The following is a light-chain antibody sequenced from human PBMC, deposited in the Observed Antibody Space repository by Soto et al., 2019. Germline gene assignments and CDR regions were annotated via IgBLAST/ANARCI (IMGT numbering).Light chain of an antibody. J-gene: IGKJ5*01. V-gene: IGKV1-12*01. CDR2: AAS. Sequence: DSPLTQSPSSVSAAVGHRXSIXFLASQGLSSYLAWYQQKPGKAPKLLIYAASNLQSGVPSRFSGSGSGTDFTLTISSLQPEDFATYYCQQHNSFSITFGQGTRLEIK. CDR3: QQHNSFSIT. CDR1: QGLSSY.